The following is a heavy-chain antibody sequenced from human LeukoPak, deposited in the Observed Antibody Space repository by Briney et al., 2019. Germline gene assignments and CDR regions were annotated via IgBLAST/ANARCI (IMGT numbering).Heavy chain of an antibody. CDR2: IYYSGST. CDR1: GGSVRSYY. V-gene: IGHV4-59*02. CDR3: ARVLTGKFDY. Sequence: SETLSLTCTAFGGSVRSYYWNWIRQPPGKGPEWIGYIYYSGSTNYNPSLKSRVTISVDTSKNQLSLKLSSVTAADTAVYYCARVLTGKFDYWGQGTLVTVSS. D-gene: IGHD7-27*01. J-gene: IGHJ4*02.